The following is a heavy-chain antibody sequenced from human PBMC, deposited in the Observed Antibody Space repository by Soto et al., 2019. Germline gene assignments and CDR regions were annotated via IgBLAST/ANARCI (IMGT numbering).Heavy chain of an antibody. Sequence: ASVKVSCKASGYTFTSYGISWVRQAPGQGLEWMGWISAYNGNTNYAQKLQGRVTMTTDTSTSTAYMELRSLRSDDTAVYYCARALLVMGATPFDAFDIWGQGTMVTRLL. D-gene: IGHD1-26*01. J-gene: IGHJ3*02. CDR1: GYTFTSYG. CDR3: ARALLVMGATPFDAFDI. CDR2: ISAYNGNT. V-gene: IGHV1-18*01.